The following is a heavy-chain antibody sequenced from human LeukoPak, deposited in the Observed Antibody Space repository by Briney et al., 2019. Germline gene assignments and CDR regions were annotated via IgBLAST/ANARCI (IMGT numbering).Heavy chain of an antibody. J-gene: IGHJ3*02. CDR3: ARARYRAAAIAFDI. CDR2: IYPSGNT. D-gene: IGHD6-13*01. CDR1: GGSISSYY. V-gene: IGHV4-4*07. Sequence: SETLSLTCTVSGGSISSYYWSWFRQPAGKGLEWIGRIYPSGNTYYYPSLKSRVNISVDTSKNQFSLKLSSVTAADTAVYYCARARYRAAAIAFDIWGQGTMVTVSS.